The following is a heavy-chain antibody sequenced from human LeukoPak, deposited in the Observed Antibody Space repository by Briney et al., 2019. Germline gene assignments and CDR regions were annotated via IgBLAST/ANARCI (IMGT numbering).Heavy chain of an antibody. Sequence: SETLSLTCTVSGYSISSGYYWGWIRQPPGKGLEWIGSIYHSGSTYYNPSLKSRVTISVDTSKNQFSLKLSSVTAADTAGYYCARDGVDGSGFDYWGQGTLVTVSS. D-gene: IGHD6-19*01. CDR3: ARDGVDGSGFDY. CDR2: IYHSGST. V-gene: IGHV4-38-2*02. J-gene: IGHJ4*02. CDR1: GYSISSGYY.